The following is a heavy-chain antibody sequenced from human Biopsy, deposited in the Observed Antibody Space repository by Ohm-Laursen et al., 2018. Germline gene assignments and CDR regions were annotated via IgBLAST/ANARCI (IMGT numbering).Heavy chain of an antibody. CDR3: ARGFGDHLSATDYGMDV. V-gene: IGHV3-74*01. D-gene: IGHD4-17*01. CDR2: IYNLGTNT. J-gene: IGHJ6*02. CDR1: GFTFSNYW. Sequence: SLRLSCTASGFTFSNYWMHWVRQAPGKGLVWVSHIYNLGTNTNYADSVRGRFTISRDNAKNTLFLQMNSLRVEDTAVYFCARGFGDHLSATDYGMDVWGQGTTVTVSS.